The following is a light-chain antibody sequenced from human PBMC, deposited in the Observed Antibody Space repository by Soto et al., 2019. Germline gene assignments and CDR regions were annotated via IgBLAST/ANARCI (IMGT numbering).Light chain of an antibody. CDR2: DAS. CDR1: RSVKTN. Sequence: EIVMTQSPATLSVSPGERATLSCRASRSVKTNLAWYQQNPGQAPRLLIYDASTRATTVSARFSGSGSGTEFTITISSLQSEDFALYYCQQYNHWPPITFGPGTRLEIK. V-gene: IGKV3-15*01. J-gene: IGKJ5*01. CDR3: QQYNHWPPIT.